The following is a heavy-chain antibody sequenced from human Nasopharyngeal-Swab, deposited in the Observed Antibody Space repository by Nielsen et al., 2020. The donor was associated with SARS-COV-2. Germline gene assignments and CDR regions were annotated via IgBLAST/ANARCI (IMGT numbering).Heavy chain of an antibody. CDR1: GFRLSDYW. V-gene: IGHV3-74*03. CDR2: VNEDGTTI. CDR3: TGDLSGPVDL. Sequence: GGSLRLSCGSSGFRLSDYWMHWVRQVPGKGLEWVARVNEDGTTIKYADSVKGRFTISRDYAKNTLFLRMRSLRDDDTAVYYCTGDLSGPVDLWGLGILVTVSS. J-gene: IGHJ4*01. D-gene: IGHD1-26*01.